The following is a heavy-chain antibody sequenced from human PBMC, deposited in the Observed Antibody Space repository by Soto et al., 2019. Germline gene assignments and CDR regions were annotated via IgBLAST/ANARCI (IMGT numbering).Heavy chain of an antibody. CDR3: ARLYYGSGSYDY. D-gene: IGHD3-10*01. V-gene: IGHV4-59*01. Sequence: PSESLSLTWTVSGGPISSYYWSWIRQPPGKGLEWIGYIYYSGSTNYNPSLKSRVTISVDTSKNQFSLKLSSVTAADTAVYYCARLYYGSGSYDYWGQGTLVTVSS. J-gene: IGHJ4*02. CDR2: IYYSGST. CDR1: GGPISSYY.